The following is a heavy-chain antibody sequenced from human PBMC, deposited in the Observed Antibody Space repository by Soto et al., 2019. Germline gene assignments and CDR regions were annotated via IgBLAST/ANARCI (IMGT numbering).Heavy chain of an antibody. CDR1: GGSISSYY. Sequence: SETPSLTCPVPGGSISSYYWRWIRQPPGKGLEWIGYIYYSGSTNYNPSLKSRVTISVDTSKNQFSLKLSSVTAADTAVYYCARDIEDGYFDYWGQGTLVTVSS. V-gene: IGHV4-59*01. J-gene: IGHJ4*02. CDR2: IYYSGST. CDR3: ARDIEDGYFDY.